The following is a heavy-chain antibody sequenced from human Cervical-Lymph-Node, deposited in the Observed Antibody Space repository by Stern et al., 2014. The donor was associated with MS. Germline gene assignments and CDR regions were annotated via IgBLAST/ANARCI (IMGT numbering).Heavy chain of an antibody. CDR1: GGSLSTLD. D-gene: IGHD6-13*01. CDR3: ARHQAGIAAN. CDR2: IMPLLGTG. J-gene: IGHJ4*02. V-gene: IGHV1-69*19. Sequence: VQLVQSGAEVKRPESSVKVSCKTSGGSLSTLDISWVRQAPGPGLEWVGEIMPLLGTGHYEPKFKGRLTITADDSTSTVYMELSSLKSEDTAIYFCARHQAGIAANWGQGTLVTVTS.